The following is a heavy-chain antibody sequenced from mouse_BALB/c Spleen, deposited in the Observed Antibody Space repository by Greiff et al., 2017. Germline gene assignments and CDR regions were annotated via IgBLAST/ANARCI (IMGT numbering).Heavy chain of an antibody. Sequence: EVKVVESGGGLVQPGGSLKLSCAASGFDFSRYWMSWVRQAPGKGLEWIGEINPDSSTINYTPSLKDKFIISRDNAKNTLYLQMSKVRSEDTALYYCARPRDYDWFAYWGQGTLVTVSA. D-gene: IGHD2-4*01. CDR1: GFDFSRYW. CDR2: INPDSSTI. J-gene: IGHJ3*01. V-gene: IGHV4-1*02. CDR3: ARPRDYDWFAY.